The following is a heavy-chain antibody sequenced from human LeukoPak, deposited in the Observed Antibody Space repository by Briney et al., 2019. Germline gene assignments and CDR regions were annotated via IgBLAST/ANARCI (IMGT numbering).Heavy chain of an antibody. V-gene: IGHV4-59*12. CDR1: GGSISSYY. D-gene: IGHD4-23*01. CDR3: ARGLGAYGSNPRGHAFDI. CDR2: IYYSGST. J-gene: IGHJ3*02. Sequence: SSETLSLTCTVSGGSISSYYWSWIRQPPGKGLEGIGYIYYSGSTNYNPSLKSRVTISVDTSKNQFSLKLSSVTAADTAVYYCARGLGAYGSNPRGHAFDIWGQGTMVTVSS.